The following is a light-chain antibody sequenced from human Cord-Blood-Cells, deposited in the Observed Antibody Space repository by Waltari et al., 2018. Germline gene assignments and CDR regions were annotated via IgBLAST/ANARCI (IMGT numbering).Light chain of an antibody. CDR2: SNN. V-gene: IGLV1-44*01. CDR1: SSNIGRTT. CDR3: AAWDDSLNGPV. Sequence: QSVLTQPPSASGTPGQRVTISCSGSSSNIGRTTVTWYQQLPGTAPKLLIYSNNQRPSGVPDRFSGSKSGTSASLAISGLQSEDEADYYCAAWDDSLNGPVFGGGTKLTVL. J-gene: IGLJ3*02.